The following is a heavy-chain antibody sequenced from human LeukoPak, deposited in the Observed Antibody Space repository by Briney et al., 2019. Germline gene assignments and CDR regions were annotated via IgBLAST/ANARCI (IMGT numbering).Heavy chain of an antibody. Sequence: PGGSLRLSCAASGFTFSSYAMSWVRQAPAKGLKWVSTINDNGDGIYYADSVKGRFTISRDNSYNTVSLQMNSLRDEDTGVYYCAKGLRTGVGPYMGYHYYMDVWGKGATVTVSS. CDR3: AKGLRTGVGPYMGYHYYMDV. CDR2: INDNGDGI. D-gene: IGHD3-16*01. CDR1: GFTFSSYA. V-gene: IGHV3-23*01. J-gene: IGHJ6*03.